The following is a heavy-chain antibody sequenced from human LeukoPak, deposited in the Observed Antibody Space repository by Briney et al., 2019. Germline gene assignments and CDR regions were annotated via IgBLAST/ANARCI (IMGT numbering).Heavy chain of an antibody. CDR3: AKGALSGYELIFDY. D-gene: IGHD5-12*01. CDR1: GFTFSSYA. CDR2: ISGGGGST. J-gene: IGHJ4*02. V-gene: IGHV3-23*01. Sequence: GGSPRLSCAASGFTFSSYAMSWVRQAPGKGLEWVSAISGGGGSTYYADSVKGRFTISRDNSKNTLYLQMNSPRAEDTAVYYCAKGALSGYELIFDYWGQGTLVTVSS.